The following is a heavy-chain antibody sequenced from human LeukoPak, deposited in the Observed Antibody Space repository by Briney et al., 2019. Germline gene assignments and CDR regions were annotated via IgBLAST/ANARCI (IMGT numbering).Heavy chain of an antibody. CDR2: INPNSGGT. D-gene: IGHD1-26*01. J-gene: IGHJ4*02. CDR3: ARVWELPKTLRGGVDY. V-gene: IGHV1-2*02. CDR1: GYTFTGYY. Sequence: ASVKVSCTASGYTFTGYYMHWVRQAPGQGLEWMGWINPNSGGTNYAQKFQGRVTMTRDTSISTAYMELSRLRSDDTAVYYCARVWELPKTLRGGVDYWGQGTLVTVSS.